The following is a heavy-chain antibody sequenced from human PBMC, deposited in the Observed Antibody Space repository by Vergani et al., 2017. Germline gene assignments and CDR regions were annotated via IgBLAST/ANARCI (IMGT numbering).Heavy chain of an antibody. V-gene: IGHV4-59*01. D-gene: IGHD3-22*01. CDR3: AGGPGYSFSSGYYGMDV. J-gene: IGHJ6*02. CDR2: IYYSGST. CDR1: GGSISSYY. Sequence: QVQLQESGPGLVKPSETLSLTCTVSGGSISSYYWSWIRQPPGKGLEWIGYIYYSGSTNYNPSLKSRVTISVDTSKNQFSLKLSSVTAADTAVYYCAGGPGYSFSSGYYGMDVWGQGTTVTVSS.